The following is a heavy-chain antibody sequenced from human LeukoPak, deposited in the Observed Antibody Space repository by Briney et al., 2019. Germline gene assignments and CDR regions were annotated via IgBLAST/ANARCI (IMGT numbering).Heavy chain of an antibody. Sequence: GRTLRLSCAASGFTFSNYARSWVRQVPGKGLEWVSTISGSGGSTYYADPLKGRFSISRDNSKNTLFLQMKSPRAEDTAVYYCAKERGYTSGLGTLDYWGQGTLVTVST. CDR3: AKERGYTSGLGTLDY. D-gene: IGHD6-19*01. J-gene: IGHJ4*02. CDR2: ISGSGGST. V-gene: IGHV3-23*01. CDR1: GFTFSNYA.